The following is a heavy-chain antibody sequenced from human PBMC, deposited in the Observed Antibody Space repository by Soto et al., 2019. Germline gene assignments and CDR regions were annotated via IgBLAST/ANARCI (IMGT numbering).Heavy chain of an antibody. Sequence: GGSLRLSCAASGFTFSSYSMNWVRQAPGKGLEWVSSISSSSSYIYYADSVKGRFTISRDNAKNSLYLQMNSLRAEDTAVYYCARDLNTAAFPDFYYYYGMDVWGQGTTVTVSS. D-gene: IGHD5-18*01. CDR3: ARDLNTAAFPDFYYYYGMDV. CDR1: GFTFSSYS. CDR2: ISSSSSYI. J-gene: IGHJ6*02. V-gene: IGHV3-21*01.